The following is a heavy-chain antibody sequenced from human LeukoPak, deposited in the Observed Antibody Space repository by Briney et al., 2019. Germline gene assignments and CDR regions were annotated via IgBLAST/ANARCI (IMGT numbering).Heavy chain of an antibody. CDR2: IYYSGST. CDR3: ARVGGGYGYYYYGMDV. J-gene: IGHJ6*02. Sequence: SETLSLTCAVYGGSFSGYYWSWIRQPPGKGLEWIGYIYYSGSTYYTPSLKSRVTISVDTSKNQFSLKLSSVTAADTAVYCCARVGGGYGYYYYGMDVWGQGTTVTVSS. CDR1: GGSFSGYY. V-gene: IGHV4-34*01. D-gene: IGHD5-12*01.